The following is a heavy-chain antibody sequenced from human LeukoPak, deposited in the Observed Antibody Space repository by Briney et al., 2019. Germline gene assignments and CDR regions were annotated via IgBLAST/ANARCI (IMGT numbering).Heavy chain of an antibody. D-gene: IGHD5-18*01. CDR2: ISSSCSTI. CDR1: GLTFSSYE. CDR3: ARVNLDTAGFDY. Sequence: SLSLSCSGSGLTFSSYELNWLGQAPGKGLEWVSYISSSCSTIYYADSVKRRFTISRHNAKNSLYLQMNSLRAEDMAVYYCARVNLDTAGFDYWGQGTLVTVSS. V-gene: IGHV3-48*03. J-gene: IGHJ4*02.